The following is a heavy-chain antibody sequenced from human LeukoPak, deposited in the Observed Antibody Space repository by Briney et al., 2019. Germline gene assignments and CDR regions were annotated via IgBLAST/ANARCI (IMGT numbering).Heavy chain of an antibody. V-gene: IGHV4-59*01. D-gene: IGHD4-17*01. CDR1: GGSISSYY. J-gene: IGHJ4*02. CDR2: IYYSGGT. CDR3: ARVDYGDYVINY. Sequence: SETLSLTCTVSGGSISSYYWSWIRQPPGKALEWIGYIYYSGGTNYNRSLKSRVTISVDTSKNQFSLKLRSVTAADTAVYYCARVDYGDYVINYWGQGTLVTVSS.